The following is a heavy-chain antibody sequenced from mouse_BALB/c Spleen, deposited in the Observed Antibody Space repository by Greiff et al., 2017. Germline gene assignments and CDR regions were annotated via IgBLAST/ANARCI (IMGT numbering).Heavy chain of an antibody. CDR1: GFTFSDYY. V-gene: IGHV5-4*02. CDR2: ISDGGSYT. Sequence: EVQGVESGGGLVKPGGSLKLSCAASGFTFSDYYMYWVRQTPEKRLEWVATISDGGSYTYYPDSVKGRFTISRDNAKNNLYLQMSSLKSEDTAMYYCARDYYGSSYLFAYWGQGTLVTVSA. J-gene: IGHJ3*01. D-gene: IGHD1-1*01. CDR3: ARDYYGSSYLFAY.